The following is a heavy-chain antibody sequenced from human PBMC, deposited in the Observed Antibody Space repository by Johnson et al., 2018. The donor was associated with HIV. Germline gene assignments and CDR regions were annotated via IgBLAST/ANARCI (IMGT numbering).Heavy chain of an antibody. D-gene: IGHD1/OR15-1a*01. CDR3: AKDLGNWDSPRSAFDM. CDR2: ISYDGSNK. J-gene: IGHJ3*02. V-gene: IGHV3-30*18. Sequence: QVQLVESGGGVVQPGGSLRLSCAASGFTFRSYAMHWVRQAPGKGLEWVGVISYDGSNKYYAYSVKGRFTISRDNSKNTMSLQMNSPRVEDTAVYYCAKDLGNWDSPRSAFDMWGQGTMVTVSS. CDR1: GFTFRSYA.